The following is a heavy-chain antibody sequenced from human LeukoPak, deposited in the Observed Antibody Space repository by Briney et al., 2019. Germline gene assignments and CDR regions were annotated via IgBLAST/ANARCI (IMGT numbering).Heavy chain of an antibody. CDR1: GFTFSSYA. CDR3: ARGAVVMGAAPMSSTLYYYYGMDV. CDR2: ISYDGSNK. Sequence: GRSLRLSCAASGFTFSSYAMHWVRQAPGKGLEWVAVISYDGSNKYYADSVKGRFTISRDNSKNTLYLQMNSLRAEDTAVYYCARGAVVMGAAPMSSTLYYYYGMDVWGQGTTVTVSS. J-gene: IGHJ6*02. D-gene: IGHD3-22*01. V-gene: IGHV3-30*14.